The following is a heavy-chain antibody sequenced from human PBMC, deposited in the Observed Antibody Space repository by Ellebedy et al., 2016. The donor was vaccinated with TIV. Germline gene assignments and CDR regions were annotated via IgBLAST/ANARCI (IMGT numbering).Heavy chain of an antibody. J-gene: IGHJ5*02. CDR2: IHYSGST. Sequence: MPSETLSLTCTVSGGSISSYYWSWILQPPGKGLEWIGYIHYSGSTNYNPSLKSRVTISVDQSKNQFSLNLSSVTAADTAVYYCARFPSYCSGGSCYTNWFDPWGQGTLVTVSS. V-gene: IGHV4-59*01. CDR3: ARFPSYCSGGSCYTNWFDP. D-gene: IGHD2-15*01. CDR1: GGSISSYY.